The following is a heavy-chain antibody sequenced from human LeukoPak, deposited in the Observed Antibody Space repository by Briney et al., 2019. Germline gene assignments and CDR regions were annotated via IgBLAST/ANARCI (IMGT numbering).Heavy chain of an antibody. V-gene: IGHV4-61*02. CDR2: IYTSGST. D-gene: IGHD3-3*01. CDR1: GGSISSSSYY. CDR3: ARETTAPITIFGVVIVYFDY. J-gene: IGHJ4*02. Sequence: KSSETLSLTCTVSGGSISSSSYYWSWIRQPAGKGLEWIGRIYTSGSTNYNPSLKGRVTMSVDTSKNQFSLKLSSVTAADTAVYYCARETTAPITIFGVVIVYFDYWGQGTLVTVSS.